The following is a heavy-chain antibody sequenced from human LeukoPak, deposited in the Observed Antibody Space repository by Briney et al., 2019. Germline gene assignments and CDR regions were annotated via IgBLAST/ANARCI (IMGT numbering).Heavy chain of an antibody. CDR3: ARDIGMVRGVIITNHFDY. D-gene: IGHD3-10*01. V-gene: IGHV3-11*06. CDR2: ISSSSYT. CDR1: GFTFSDHY. Sequence: GGSLRLSCAASGFTFSDHYMSWIRQALGKGLEWVSYISSSSYTVYADSVKGRFTISRDNAKSSLYLQMNSLRAEDTAVYYCARDIGMVRGVIITNHFDYWGQGTPVTVSS. J-gene: IGHJ4*02.